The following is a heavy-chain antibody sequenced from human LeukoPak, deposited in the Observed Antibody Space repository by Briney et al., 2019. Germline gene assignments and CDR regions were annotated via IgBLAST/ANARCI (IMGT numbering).Heavy chain of an antibody. V-gene: IGHV4-39*01. CDR1: GDSISRSTYF. D-gene: IGHD3-10*01. CDR2: IYYSGIT. J-gene: IGHJ4*02. CDR3: ARFRGSG. Sequence: SETLSLTCTVSGDSISRSTYFWGWIRQPPGNTLEWIGSIYYSGITYYSPSLKSRVTMSVDTSKNQFSLNLTSVAASDTAVYYCARFRGSGWGQGILVTVSS.